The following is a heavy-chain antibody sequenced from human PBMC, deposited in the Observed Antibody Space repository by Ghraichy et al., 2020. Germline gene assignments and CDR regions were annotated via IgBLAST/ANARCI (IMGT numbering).Heavy chain of an antibody. V-gene: IGHV3-66*01. J-gene: IGHJ4*02. CDR2: TYTGGST. CDR1: GFSVSSNY. Sequence: GGSLRLSCVASGFSVSSNYMSWVRQAPGKGLEWVSTTYTGGSTYYADSVKGRFTISRDNSKNTVYLQMNSLRAEDSAVYYCASRYSVSPRGYFWGQGTLVTVSS. D-gene: IGHD1-26*01. CDR3: ASRYSVSPRGYF.